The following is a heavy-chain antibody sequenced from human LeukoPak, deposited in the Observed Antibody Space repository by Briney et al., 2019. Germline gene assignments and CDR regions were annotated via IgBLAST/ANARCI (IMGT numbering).Heavy chain of an antibody. CDR2: ISAYNGNT. J-gene: IGHJ4*02. V-gene: IGHV1-18*01. Sequence: PAASVKVSCKASGYTFTSYGISWVRQAPGQGLEWMGWISAYNGNTNYAQKLQGRVTMTTDTSTSTAYMELRSLRSDDTAVYYCARVVVTMIVVVSDYWGQGTLVTVSS. D-gene: IGHD3-22*01. CDR3: ARVVVTMIVVVSDY. CDR1: GYTFTSYG.